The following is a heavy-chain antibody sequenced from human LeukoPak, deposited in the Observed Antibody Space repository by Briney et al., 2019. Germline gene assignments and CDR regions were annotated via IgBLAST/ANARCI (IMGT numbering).Heavy chain of an antibody. CDR2: ISSSSSYI. CDR3: VILRDYYDSSGRYYYYGMDV. J-gene: IGHJ6*02. Sequence: PGGSLRLSCAASGFTFSSYSMNWVRQAPGKGLEWVSSISSSSSYIYYADSVKGRFTISRDNAKNSLYLQVNSLRAEDTAVYYCVILRDYYDSSGRYYYYGMDVWGQGTTVTVSS. CDR1: GFTFSSYS. D-gene: IGHD3-22*01. V-gene: IGHV3-21*01.